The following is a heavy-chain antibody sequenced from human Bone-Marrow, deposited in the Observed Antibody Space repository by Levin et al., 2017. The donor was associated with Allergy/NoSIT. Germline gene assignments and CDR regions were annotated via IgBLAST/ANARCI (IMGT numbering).Heavy chain of an antibody. CDR3: AKDQGPGGSWFDP. Sequence: PGGSLRLSCKASGDIVNNYYIHWMRQAPGQGPEWMGIISPNTGSPRYAQKFQGRLTMTRDTSTTTVYMELTSLRSDDSAVYYCAKDQGPGGSWFDPWGQGTLVTVSS. V-gene: IGHV1-46*02. J-gene: IGHJ5*02. CDR2: ISPNTGSP. CDR1: GDIVNNYY. D-gene: IGHD1-26*01.